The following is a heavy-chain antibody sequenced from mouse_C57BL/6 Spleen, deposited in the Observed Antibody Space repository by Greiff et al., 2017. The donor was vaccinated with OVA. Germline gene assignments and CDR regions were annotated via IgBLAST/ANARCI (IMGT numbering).Heavy chain of an antibody. J-gene: IGHJ3*01. CDR3: TRRGKLRWFAY. D-gene: IGHD2-4*01. CDR2: IDPETGGT. CDR1: GYTFTDYE. V-gene: IGHV1-15*01. Sequence: QVQLQQSGAELVRPGASVTLSCKASGYTFTDYEMHWVKQTPVHGLEWIGAIDPETGGTAYNQKFKGKAILTADKSSSTAYMELRSLTSEDFAVYYCTRRGKLRWFAYWGQGTLVTVSA.